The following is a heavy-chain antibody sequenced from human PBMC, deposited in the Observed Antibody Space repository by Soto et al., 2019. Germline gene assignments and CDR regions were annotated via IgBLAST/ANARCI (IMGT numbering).Heavy chain of an antibody. CDR3: AKQPASIRTFDC. D-gene: IGHD2-2*01. V-gene: IGHV3-23*01. CDR1: GFTFTNYA. J-gene: IGHJ4*02. CDR2: ITGGGGRT. Sequence: PGGSLRLSCAASGFTFTNYAMNWVRQAPGKGLEWVSTITGGGGRTNYADSVKGRFTISRDNSKNTLYLQMNSLRAEDTAVYYCAKQPASIRTFDCWGQGALVTVSS.